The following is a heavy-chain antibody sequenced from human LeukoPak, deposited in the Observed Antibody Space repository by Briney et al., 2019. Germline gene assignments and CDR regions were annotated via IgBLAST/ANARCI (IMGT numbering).Heavy chain of an antibody. CDR2: INTNTGNP. V-gene: IGHV7-4-1*02. Sequence: GASVKVSCKASGYTFTSYGISWVRQAPGQGLEWMGWINTNTGNPTYAQGFTGRFVFSLDTSVSTAYLQISSLKSDDTAVYYCAREAGSLDYWGQGTLVTVSS. CDR3: AREAGSLDY. D-gene: IGHD3-10*01. CDR1: GYTFTSYG. J-gene: IGHJ4*02.